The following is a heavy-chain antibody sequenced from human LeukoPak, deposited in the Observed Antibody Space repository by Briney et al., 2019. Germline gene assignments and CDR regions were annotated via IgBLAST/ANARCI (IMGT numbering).Heavy chain of an antibody. V-gene: IGHV3-74*01. J-gene: IGHJ4*02. CDR2: INSDGSST. Sequence: GGSLRLSCAASGFTFSSYWMHWVRQAPGKGLVWVSRINSDGSSTSYADSVKGRFTISRDNSKNTLYLQMNSLRAEDTAVYYCAKDYVGGVLLTLFDYWGQGTLVTVSS. CDR3: AKDYVGGVLLTLFDY. CDR1: GFTFSSYW. D-gene: IGHD2-15*01.